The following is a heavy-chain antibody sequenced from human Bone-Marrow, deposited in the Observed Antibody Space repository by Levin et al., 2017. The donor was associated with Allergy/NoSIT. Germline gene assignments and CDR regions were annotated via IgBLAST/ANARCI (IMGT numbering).Heavy chain of an antibody. Sequence: GGSLRLSCAASGFTVRSNYIMWVRQAPGKGLEWVSIFYPGGATYYADSVKGRFTISRDDSKNAVYLQMDSLRADDTAVYYCARGGSSGWEYYLDYWGKGSLVTVSS. V-gene: IGHV3-53*01. CDR2: FYPGGAT. CDR3: ARGGSSGWEYYLDY. D-gene: IGHD6-19*01. CDR1: GFTVRSNY. J-gene: IGHJ4*02.